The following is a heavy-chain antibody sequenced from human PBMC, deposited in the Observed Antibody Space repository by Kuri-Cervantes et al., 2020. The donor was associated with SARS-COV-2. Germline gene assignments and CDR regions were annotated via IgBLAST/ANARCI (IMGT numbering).Heavy chain of an antibody. CDR2: IYYSGST. J-gene: IGHJ3*02. CDR1: GGSISSSSYY. CDR3: ARDGTPKSWGSAFDI. Sequence: SETLSLTCTVSGGSISSSSYYWGWIRQPPGEGLEWIGSIYYSGSTYYNPSLKSRVTISVDTSKNQFSLKLSSVTAADTAVYYCARDGTPKSWGSAFDIWGQGTMVTVSS. D-gene: IGHD7-27*01. V-gene: IGHV4-39*07.